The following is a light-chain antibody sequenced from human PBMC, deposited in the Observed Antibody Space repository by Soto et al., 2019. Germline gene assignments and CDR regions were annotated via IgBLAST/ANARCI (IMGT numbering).Light chain of an antibody. CDR2: SNY. J-gene: IGLJ2*01. CDR3: GAWDDSLNGPV. CDR1: ISNIGSDT. V-gene: IGLV1-44*01. Sequence: QSVLTQPPSASGAPGQRITISCSGSISNIGSDTVNWYQHLPGTAPRLLIYSNYQRPSGVPDRFSGSKSGTSASLAISGLQSDDEADYYCGAWDDSLNGPVLGGGTQLTVL.